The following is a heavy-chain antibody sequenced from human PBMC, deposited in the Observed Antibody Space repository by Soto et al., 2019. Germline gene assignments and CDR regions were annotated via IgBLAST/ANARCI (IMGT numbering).Heavy chain of an antibody. CDR2: IRSKANSYAT. Sequence: GGSLRLSCAASGFTFSGSAMHWVRQASGKGLEWVGRIRSKANSYATAYAASVKGRFTISRDDSKNTAYLQMNSLKTEDTAVYYCTSLGLVAPPFDMDVWGQGTTVTVSS. J-gene: IGHJ6*02. CDR3: TSLGLVAPPFDMDV. V-gene: IGHV3-73*01. D-gene: IGHD2-8*02. CDR1: GFTFSGSA.